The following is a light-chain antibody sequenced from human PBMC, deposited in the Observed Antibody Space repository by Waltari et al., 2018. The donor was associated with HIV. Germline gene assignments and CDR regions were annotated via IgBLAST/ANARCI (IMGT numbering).Light chain of an antibody. J-gene: IGKJ5*01. V-gene: IGKV3-20*01. CDR1: QSVRSRY. CDR3: QQYDTSPFT. Sequence: ENVLTQSPGTLPLSAGARATLSCRASQSVRSRYLAWYQQKPGLAPRLLIYGASGRATGIPDRFSGSGSGTDFTLTISRLEPEDFAVYYCQQYDTSPFTFGQGTRLEIK. CDR2: GAS.